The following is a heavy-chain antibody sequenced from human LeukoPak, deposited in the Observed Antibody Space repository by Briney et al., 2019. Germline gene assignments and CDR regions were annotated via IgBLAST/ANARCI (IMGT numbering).Heavy chain of an antibody. Sequence: GGSLRLSCAASGFTFSSYAMRWVRQAPGKGLEWVSAISGSGGSTYYADSVKGRFTISRDNSKNTLYLQMNSLRAEDTAVYYCARGPLYYYDSSGYGEYFQHWGQGTLVTVSS. CDR1: GFTFSSYA. CDR2: ISGSGGST. D-gene: IGHD3-22*01. J-gene: IGHJ1*01. CDR3: ARGPLYYYDSSGYGEYFQH. V-gene: IGHV3-23*01.